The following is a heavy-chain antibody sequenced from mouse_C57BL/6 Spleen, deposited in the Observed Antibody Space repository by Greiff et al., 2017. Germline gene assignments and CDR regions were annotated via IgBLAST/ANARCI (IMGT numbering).Heavy chain of an antibody. D-gene: IGHD3-2*02. CDR3: ATGGGSGYGTY. CDR2: IDPSDSYT. Sequence: QVQLQQPGAELVMPGASVKLSCKASGYTFTSYWMHWVKQRPGQGLEWIGEIDPSDSYTNYNQKFKGKSTLTVDKSSSTAYMQLSSLTSEDSAVDYCATGGGSGYGTYWGQGTLVTVSA. V-gene: IGHV1-69*01. CDR1: GYTFTSYW. J-gene: IGHJ3*01.